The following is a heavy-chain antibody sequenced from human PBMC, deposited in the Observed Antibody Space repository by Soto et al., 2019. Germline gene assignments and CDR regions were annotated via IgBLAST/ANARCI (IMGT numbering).Heavy chain of an antibody. CDR2: IYPGDSDT. D-gene: IGHD3-9*01. CDR3: ARHDILTGSTDTYYYYGMDV. J-gene: IGHJ6*02. CDR1: GYSFTSYW. Sequence: PGESLKLSCKGSGYSFTSYWIGWVRQMPGKGLEWMGIIYPGDSDTRYSPSFQGQVTISADKSISTAYLQWSSLKASDTAMYYCARHDILTGSTDTYYYYGMDVWGQGTTVTVSS. V-gene: IGHV5-51*01.